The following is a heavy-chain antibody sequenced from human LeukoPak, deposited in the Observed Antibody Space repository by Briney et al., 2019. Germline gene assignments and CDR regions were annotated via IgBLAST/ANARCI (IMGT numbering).Heavy chain of an antibody. Sequence: PSETLSLTCAVYGGSFSGYCWSWIRQPPGKGLEWIGEINHSGSTNYNPSLKGRVTISVDTSKNQFSLKLSSVTAADTAVYYCARNAGRPYYMDVWGKGTTVTVSS. CDR2: INHSGST. CDR1: GGSFSGYC. J-gene: IGHJ6*03. CDR3: ARNAGRPYYMDV. D-gene: IGHD3-10*01. V-gene: IGHV4-34*01.